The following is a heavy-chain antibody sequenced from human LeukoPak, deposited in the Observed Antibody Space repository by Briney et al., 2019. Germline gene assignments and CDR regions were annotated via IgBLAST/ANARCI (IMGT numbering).Heavy chain of an antibody. D-gene: IGHD3-22*01. CDR3: ARDRYDSSGSTPGPDY. Sequence: PGRSLRLSCAASGFTFSSYAMHWVRQAPGKGLEGVAVISYDGSNKYYADSVKGRFTISRDNSKNTLYLQMNSLRAEDTAVYYCARDRYDSSGSTPGPDYWGQGTLVTVSS. V-gene: IGHV3-30*01. J-gene: IGHJ4*02. CDR1: GFTFSSYA. CDR2: ISYDGSNK.